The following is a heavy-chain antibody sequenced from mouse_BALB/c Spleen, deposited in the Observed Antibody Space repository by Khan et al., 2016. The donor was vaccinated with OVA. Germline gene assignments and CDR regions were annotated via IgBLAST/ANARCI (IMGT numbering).Heavy chain of an antibody. CDR1: GYTFTSYW. J-gene: IGHJ4*01. V-gene: IGHV1S41*01. D-gene: IGHD1-1*01. CDR3: ARSSYYGRSLCAMDY. Sequence: ELVKPGASVKLSCKASGYTFTSYWINWIKQRPGQGLEWIGRLAPGSGSSDYNEMFKGKATLTVDTSSSTAYIQLSSLSSEASAVSFYARSSYYGRSLCAMDYWGQGTSVTVSS. CDR2: LAPGSGSS.